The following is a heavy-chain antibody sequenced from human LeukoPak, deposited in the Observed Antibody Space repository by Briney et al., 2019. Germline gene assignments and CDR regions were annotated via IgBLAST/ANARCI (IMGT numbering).Heavy chain of an antibody. CDR2: ISYDGSNK. V-gene: IGHV3-30*04. Sequence: GGSLRLSCAASGFPLSTSAIHWVRQAPGRGLEWVAAISYDGSNKYYADSVKGRFTISRDNSKNTLYLQMNSLRAEDTAVYYCLAAAGLPHLGVVYWGQGTLVTVSS. J-gene: IGHJ4*02. CDR1: GFPLSTSA. CDR3: LAAAGLPHLGVVY. D-gene: IGHD6-13*01.